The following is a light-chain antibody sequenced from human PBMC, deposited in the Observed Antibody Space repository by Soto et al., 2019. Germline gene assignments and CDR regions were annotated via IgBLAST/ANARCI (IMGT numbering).Light chain of an antibody. CDR1: QSVSSS. Sequence: FVVTQSPDTLSLSPGETATLSCRASQSVSSSVAWYQHKPGQSPRLVVYSGYKRSPGIPARFSGSGSGTDFTLTISRLEPEDFALYYCQHYVERSPITFGQGTRLEIK. CDR2: SGY. CDR3: QHYVERSPIT. V-gene: IGKV3-20*01. J-gene: IGKJ5*01.